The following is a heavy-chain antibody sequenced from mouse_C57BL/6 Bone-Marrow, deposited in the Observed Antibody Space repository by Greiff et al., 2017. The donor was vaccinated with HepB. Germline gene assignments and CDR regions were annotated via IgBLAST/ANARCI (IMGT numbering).Heavy chain of an antibody. V-gene: IGHV5-6*02. CDR2: ISSGGSYT. D-gene: IGHD1-1*01. CDR1: GFTFSSYG. CDR3: ARPLFIRAFAY. Sequence: EVMLVESGGDLVKPGGSLKLSCAASGFTFSSYGMSWVHQTPDKSLEWVATISSGGSYTYYPDSVKGRFTISRDKATNTLYLQMSSLKSEDAAMYYYARPLFIRAFAYWGQGTLVTVSA. J-gene: IGHJ3*01.